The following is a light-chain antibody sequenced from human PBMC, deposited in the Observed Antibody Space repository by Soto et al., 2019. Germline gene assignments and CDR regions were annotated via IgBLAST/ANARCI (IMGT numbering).Light chain of an antibody. Sequence: QSALTPPPSASGSPGQSVTISCIGTSSDVGGYNYVSWYQQHPGKAPKLMIYEVSKRPSGVPDRFSGSKSGNTASLTVSGLQAEDEADYYCSSYAASNNLGVFGGGTKLTV. J-gene: IGLJ2*01. V-gene: IGLV2-8*01. CDR3: SSYAASNNLGV. CDR1: SSDVGGYNY. CDR2: EVS.